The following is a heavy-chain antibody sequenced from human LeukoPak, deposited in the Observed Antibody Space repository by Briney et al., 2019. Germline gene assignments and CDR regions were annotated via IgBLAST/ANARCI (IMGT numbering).Heavy chain of an antibody. CDR3: ASRPDSSSKTHHWYFDL. V-gene: IGHV4-30-2*02. CDR1: GGSISSGGYY. D-gene: IGHD6-13*01. J-gene: IGHJ2*01. CDR2: IYHSGST. Sequence: SQTLSLTCTVSGGSISSGGYYWSWIRQPPGKGLEWIGYIYHSGSTYYNPSLKSRVTISVDRSKNQFSLKLSSVTAADTAVYYCASRPDSSSKTHHWYFDLWGRGTLVTVSS.